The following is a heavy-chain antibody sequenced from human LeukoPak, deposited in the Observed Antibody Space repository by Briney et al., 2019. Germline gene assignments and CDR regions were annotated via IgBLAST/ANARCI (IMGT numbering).Heavy chain of an antibody. Sequence: SETLSLTCTVSGGSISSYYWIWIRQPPGKGLEGIGYIYYSGSTNYNPSLKSRVTISVDTSKNQFSLNLSSVTAADTAVCYCARDYYYDSSGYYGIDPWGQGTLVTVSS. V-gene: IGHV4-59*01. J-gene: IGHJ5*02. CDR3: ARDYYYDSSGYYGIDP. D-gene: IGHD3-22*01. CDR1: GGSISSYY. CDR2: IYYSGST.